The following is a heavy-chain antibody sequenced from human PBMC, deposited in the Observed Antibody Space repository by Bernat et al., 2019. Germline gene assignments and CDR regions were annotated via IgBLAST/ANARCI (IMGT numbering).Heavy chain of an antibody. CDR3: ASVSLSTWGAFDI. Sequence: VQVVESGGGLVKPGGSLRLSCAASGFTFSDYYMSWIRQAPGKGLEWVSYISSSSSYTNYADSVKGRFTISRDNAKNSLYLQMNSLRAEDTAVYYCASVSLSTWGAFDIWGQGTMVTVSS. J-gene: IGHJ3*02. CDR2: ISSSSSYT. V-gene: IGHV3-11*06. D-gene: IGHD6-13*01. CDR1: GFTFSDYY.